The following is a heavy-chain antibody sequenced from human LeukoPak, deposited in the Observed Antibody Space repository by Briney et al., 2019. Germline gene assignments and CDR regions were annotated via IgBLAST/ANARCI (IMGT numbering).Heavy chain of an antibody. CDR1: GFTFNSYS. J-gene: IGHJ6*03. CDR2: ISDDETYK. V-gene: IGHV3-30*14. D-gene: IGHD3-10*01. CDR3: ARVLSGRGSLYDYYYYMDV. Sequence: GGSLRLSCAASGFTFNSYSMHWVRQAPGKGLEWVTAISDDETYKFYADSVKGRFTISRDISKNTLYLQMNSLRAEDTAVYYCARVLSGRGSLYDYYYYMDVWGKGTTVTISS.